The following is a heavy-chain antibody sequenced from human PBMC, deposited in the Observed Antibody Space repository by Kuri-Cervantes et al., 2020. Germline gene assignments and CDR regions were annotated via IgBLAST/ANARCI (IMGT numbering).Heavy chain of an antibody. D-gene: IGHD3-22*01. CDR3: ARGGYYYDGSGYPSGVGYFDY. Sequence: SVKVSCKASGGTFSSYAISWVRQAPGQGLEWMGGIIPIFGTANYAQKFQGRVTVTADESTSTAYMELSSLRSEDTAVYYCARGGYYYDGSGYPSGVGYFDYWGQGTLVTVSS. CDR1: GGTFSSYA. J-gene: IGHJ4*02. CDR2: IIPIFGTA. V-gene: IGHV1-69*13.